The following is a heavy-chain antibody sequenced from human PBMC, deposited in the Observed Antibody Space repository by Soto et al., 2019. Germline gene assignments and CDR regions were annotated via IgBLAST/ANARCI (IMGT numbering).Heavy chain of an antibody. CDR1: GGSISSSSYY. CDR3: ARRIADVGYYYGMDV. D-gene: IGHD6-13*01. J-gene: IGHJ6*02. Sequence: QLQLQESGPGLVKPSDTLSLTCTVSGGSISSSSYYWGWIRQPPGKGLESIGSIYYRGSIYYNPSLKSRLTISVDTSKNQFSLKLSSVTAADTAVYYCARRIADVGYYYGMDVWGQGPTVTVSS. V-gene: IGHV4-39*01. CDR2: IYYRGSI.